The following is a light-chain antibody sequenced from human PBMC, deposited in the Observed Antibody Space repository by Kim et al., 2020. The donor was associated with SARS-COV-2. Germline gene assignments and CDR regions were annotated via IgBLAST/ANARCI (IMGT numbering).Light chain of an antibody. J-gene: IGLJ1*01. V-gene: IGLV1-40*01. CDR3: QSYDSSLSGYV. Sequence: RVTISCTGSSSNIGAGYDVHWYQQLPGTAPKLLIYGNSNRPSGVPDRFSGSKSGTSASLAITGLQAEDEVDYYCQSYDSSLSGYVFGTGTKVTVL. CDR1: SSNIGAGYD. CDR2: GNS.